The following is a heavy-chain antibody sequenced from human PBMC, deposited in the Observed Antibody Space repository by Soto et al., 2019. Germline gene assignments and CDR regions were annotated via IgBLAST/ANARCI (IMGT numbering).Heavy chain of an antibody. D-gene: IGHD3-10*01. CDR2: IYYSGST. CDR3: ARDRVGSGSYYISHFFDY. J-gene: IGHJ4*02. Sequence: SETLSLTCTVSGGSISSGDYYWSWIRQPPGKGLEWIGYIYYSGSTYYNPSLKSRVTIPVDTSKNQFSLKLSSVTAADTAVYYCARDRVGSGSYYISHFFDYWGQGTLVTVSS. CDR1: GGSISSGDYY. V-gene: IGHV4-30-4*01.